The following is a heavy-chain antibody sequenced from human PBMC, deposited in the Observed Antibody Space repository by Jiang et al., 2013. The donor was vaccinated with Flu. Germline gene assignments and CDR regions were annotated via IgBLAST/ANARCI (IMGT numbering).Heavy chain of an antibody. J-gene: IGHJ4*02. CDR2: IYYSGST. V-gene: IGHV4-39*01. Sequence: GSGLVKPSETLSLTCTVSGGSISSSSYYWGWIRQPPGKGLEWIGSIYYSGSTYYNPSLKSRVTISVDTSKNQFSLKLSSVTAADMAVYYCARHPGGEGYSSGWHSHFDYWGQGTLVTVSS. CDR3: ARHPGGEGYSSGWHSHFDY. D-gene: IGHD6-19*01. CDR1: GGSISSSSYY.